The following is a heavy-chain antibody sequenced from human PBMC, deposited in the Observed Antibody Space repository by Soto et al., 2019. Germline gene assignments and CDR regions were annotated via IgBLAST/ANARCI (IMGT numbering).Heavy chain of an antibody. D-gene: IGHD1-26*01. CDR1: GWSFSGYY. V-gene: IGHV4-34*01. CDR3: ARVLDTTDY. Sequence: ASETLYLTCAVYGWSFSGYYWSWIRQPPGKGLEWIGEINHSGSTNYNPSLKSRVTISVDTSKNQFSLKLSSVTAAATAVYYCARVLDTTDYWGQGTLVTVSS. J-gene: IGHJ4*02. CDR2: INHSGST.